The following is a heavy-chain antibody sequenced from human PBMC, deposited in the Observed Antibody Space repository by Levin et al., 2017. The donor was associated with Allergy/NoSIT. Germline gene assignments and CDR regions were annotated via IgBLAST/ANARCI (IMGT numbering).Heavy chain of an antibody. CDR2: IDYSGST. CDR3: ARSDRYCSTGSCYSDEVDCFDI. V-gene: IGHV4-59*01. D-gene: IGHD2-15*01. CDR1: GGSISGYY. Sequence: PSETLSLTCTVSGGSISGYYWSWIRQPPGKGLEWIGYIDYSGSTNYNPSLKSRVTISVDTSKNQFSLKLSSVTAADTALYYCARSDRYCSTGSCYSDEVDCFDIWGQGTMVTVSS. J-gene: IGHJ3*02.